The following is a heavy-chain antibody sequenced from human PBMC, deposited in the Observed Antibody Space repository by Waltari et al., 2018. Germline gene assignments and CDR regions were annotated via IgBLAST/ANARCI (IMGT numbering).Heavy chain of an antibody. CDR3: ARETRITIFGVASPDPNWFDP. J-gene: IGHJ5*02. D-gene: IGHD3-3*01. CDR1: GFTFSSYA. V-gene: IGHV3-30*01. CDR2: ISYDGSNK. Sequence: QVQLVESGGGVVQPGRSLRLSCAASGFTFSSYAMHWVRQAPGTGLEWVAVISYDGSNKYYADSVKGRFTISRDNSKNTLYLQMNSLRAEDTAVYYCARETRITIFGVASPDPNWFDPWGQGTLVTVSS.